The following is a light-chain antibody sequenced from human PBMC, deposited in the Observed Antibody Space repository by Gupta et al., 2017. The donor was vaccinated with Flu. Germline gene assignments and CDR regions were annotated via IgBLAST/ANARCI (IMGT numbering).Light chain of an antibody. V-gene: IGLV2-11*01. CDR3: CSYTGSYWV. CDR2: DGR. Sequence: QSALTQPRSVSGSPGQSVTISCTGTSSDVGGNDYVTRYQQYPGNAPKVMIYDGRQRPSGVPVRFSGSKSGNTASLTISGLQAEDEADYHCCSYTGSYWVFGGGTKVTVL. CDR1: SSDVGGNDY. J-gene: IGLJ3*02.